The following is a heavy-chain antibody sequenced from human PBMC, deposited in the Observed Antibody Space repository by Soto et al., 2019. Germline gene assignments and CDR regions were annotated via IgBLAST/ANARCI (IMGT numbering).Heavy chain of an antibody. Sequence: QVQLVQSGAEVKKPGSSVKVSRKASGGTFSSYAISWVRQAPGQGLEWMGGIIPIFGTANYAQKFQGRVTITADESTSTAYMELSSLRSEDTAVYYCASGTGVYYGSGSYPCDYWGQGTLVTVSS. CDR1: GGTFSSYA. CDR2: IIPIFGTA. D-gene: IGHD3-10*01. V-gene: IGHV1-69*01. CDR3: ASGTGVYYGSGSYPCDY. J-gene: IGHJ4*02.